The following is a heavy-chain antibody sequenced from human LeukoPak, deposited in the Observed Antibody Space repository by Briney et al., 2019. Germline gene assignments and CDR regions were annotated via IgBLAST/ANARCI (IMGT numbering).Heavy chain of an antibody. V-gene: IGHV1-2*06. D-gene: IGHD6-19*01. CDR1: GYTFTGYY. CDR2: INPNSGGT. J-gene: IGHJ4*02. CDR3: ARERLEQWLHAPNDY. Sequence: ASVKVSCKASGYTFTGYYMHWVRQAPGQGLDWMGRINPNSGGTNYAQKFQGRVTMTRDTSISTAYMERSRLRSDDTAVYYCARERLEQWLHAPNDYWGQGTLVTVSS.